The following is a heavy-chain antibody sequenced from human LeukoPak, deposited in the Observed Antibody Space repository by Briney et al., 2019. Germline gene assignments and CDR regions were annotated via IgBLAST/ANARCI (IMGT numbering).Heavy chain of an antibody. D-gene: IGHD2-2*01. J-gene: IGHJ5*02. CDR2: INPNSGGT. CDR3: ARAGPSNDWFDP. Sequence: GASGKGSCKASGYTFTGDYMHWVRPAPGQGLGWMGWINPNSGGTNYTQKFQGWVTMTRDTSISTAYMELSRLRSDDTAVYYCARAGPSNDWFDPWGQGTLVTVSS. CDR1: GYTFTGDY. V-gene: IGHV1-2*04.